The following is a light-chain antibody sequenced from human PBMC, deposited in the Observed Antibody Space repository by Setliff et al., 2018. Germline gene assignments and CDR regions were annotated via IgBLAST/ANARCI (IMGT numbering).Light chain of an antibody. CDR2: SNN. J-gene: IGLJ1*01. CDR3: AAWDDSLNGYV. Sequence: VLTQPPSASGTPGQRVTVSCSGSSSNIGSNTVNWYQQLPGTAPKLLICSNNQRPSGVPDRFSGSKSGTSASLAISGLQSEDEADYYCAAWDDSLNGYVFGTGTKVTV. V-gene: IGLV1-44*01. CDR1: SSNIGSNT.